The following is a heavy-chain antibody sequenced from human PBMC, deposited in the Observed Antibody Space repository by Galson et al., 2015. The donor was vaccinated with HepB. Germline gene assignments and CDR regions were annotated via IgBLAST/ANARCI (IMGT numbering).Heavy chain of an antibody. V-gene: IGHV2-70*01. D-gene: IGHD4-11*01. CDR3: ARNREGSNRDAFDI. CDR2: IDWDDDK. J-gene: IGHJ3*02. Sequence: PALVKPTQTLTLTCAFSGFSLSTGGMCVHWIRQPPGKALEWLALIDWDDDKYYSTSLKTRLTLSKDTSKNQVVLTMINMDPVDTATYYCARNREGSNRDAFDIWGQGTTVTVSS. CDR1: GFSLSTGGMC.